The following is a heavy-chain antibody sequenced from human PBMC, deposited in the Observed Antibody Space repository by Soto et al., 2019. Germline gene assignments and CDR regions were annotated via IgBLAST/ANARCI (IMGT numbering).Heavy chain of an antibody. CDR1: GASISSPHDY. Sequence: PSETLSLTCTVSGASISSPHDYWGWIRQSPGRGLEWIGSIYYSGSTYYNPSLKSRISISVDTSKNQFSLNLTSVTAADTAVYYCARDKITGLFDYWGQGTLVNVSS. CDR2: IYYSGST. D-gene: IGHD2-8*02. J-gene: IGHJ4*02. CDR3: ARDKITGLFDY. V-gene: IGHV4-39*02.